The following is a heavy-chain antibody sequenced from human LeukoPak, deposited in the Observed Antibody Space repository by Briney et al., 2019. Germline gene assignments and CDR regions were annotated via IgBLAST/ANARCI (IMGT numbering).Heavy chain of an antibody. V-gene: IGHV3-30*02. J-gene: IGHJ2*01. CDR3: AKGAGSAPRGYFDL. D-gene: IGHD1-14*01. CDR2: IRYDGSNK. CDR1: GFTFSSYG. Sequence: GGSLRLSCAASGFTFSSYGMHWVRQAPGKGLEWVAFIRYDGSNKYYADSVKGRFTISRDNSKNTLYLQMNSLRAEDTAVYYCAKGAGSAPRGYFDLWGRGTLVTVSS.